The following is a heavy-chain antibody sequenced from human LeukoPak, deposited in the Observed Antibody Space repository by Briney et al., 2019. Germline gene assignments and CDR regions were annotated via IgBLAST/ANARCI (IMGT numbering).Heavy chain of an antibody. V-gene: IGHV3-21*01. CDR3: ARDNYYDSSSYHFDY. CDR1: GFTFSSYS. J-gene: IGHJ4*02. Sequence: GGSLRLSCAASGFTFSSYSMNWVRQAPGKGLEWVSSISSSSYIYYADSVKGRFTISRDNAKNSLYLQLNSLRAEDTAVYYCARDNYYDSSSYHFDYWGQGTLVTVSS. CDR2: ISSSSYI. D-gene: IGHD3-22*01.